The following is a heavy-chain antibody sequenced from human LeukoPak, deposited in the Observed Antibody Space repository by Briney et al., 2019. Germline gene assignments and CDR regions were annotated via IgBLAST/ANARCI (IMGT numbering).Heavy chain of an antibody. CDR1: GGSISSYY. CDR3: ARGGHIAAAGMGY. J-gene: IGHJ4*02. D-gene: IGHD6-13*01. V-gene: IGHV4-59*01. CDR2: IYYSGST. Sequence: SETLSPSCTVSGGSISSYYWSWIRQPPGKGLEWIGYIYYSGSTNYNPSLKSRVTISVDTSKNQFSLKLSSVTAADTAVYYCARGGHIAAAGMGYWGQGTLVTVSS.